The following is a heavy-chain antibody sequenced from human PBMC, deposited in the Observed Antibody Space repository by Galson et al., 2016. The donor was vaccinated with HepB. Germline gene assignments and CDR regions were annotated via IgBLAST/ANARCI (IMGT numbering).Heavy chain of an antibody. Sequence: SLRLSCAASGFTFDDYAMHWVRQVPGKGREWVSGISWNSRDIVYADSVKGRFTISRDDAKNSLYLQMNSLRTEDTAFNYCAKDISGVIVGGGFDPWGQGTLVTVSS. V-gene: IGHV3-9*01. CDR3: AKDISGVIVGGGFDP. CDR2: ISWNSRDI. J-gene: IGHJ5*02. CDR1: GFTFDDYA. D-gene: IGHD3-16*02.